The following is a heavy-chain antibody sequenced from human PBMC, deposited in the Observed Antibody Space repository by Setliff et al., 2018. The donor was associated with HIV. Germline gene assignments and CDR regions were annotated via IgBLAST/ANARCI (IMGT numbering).Heavy chain of an antibody. CDR3: ARQAWHYDRDGYFIDY. D-gene: IGHD3-22*01. J-gene: IGHJ4*02. CDR2: IYQNGNT. Sequence: SETLSLTCSVSGYFISNGYYWGWIRQPPGKGLEWVGTIYQNGNTYYSPSLESRVSVSMDMSRNQFSVKLNSATADTAVYYCARQAWHYDRDGYFIDYWGQGKLVTVSS. V-gene: IGHV4-38-2*02. CDR1: GYFISNGYY.